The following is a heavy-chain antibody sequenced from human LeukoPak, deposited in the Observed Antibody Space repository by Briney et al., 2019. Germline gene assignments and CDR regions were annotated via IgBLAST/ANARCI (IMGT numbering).Heavy chain of an antibody. D-gene: IGHD3-3*01. CDR3: ARDPGTSSSYYDFWSGYKSTGAVWYFDL. V-gene: IGHV3-66*01. J-gene: IGHJ2*01. CDR1: GFTVSSNY. Sequence: GGSLRPSCAASGFTVSSNYMSWVRQAPGKGLEWVSVIYSGGSTYYADSVKGRFTISRDNSKNTLYLQMNSLRAEDTAVYYCARDPGTSSSYYDFWSGYKSTGAVWYFDLWGRGTLVTVSS. CDR2: IYSGGST.